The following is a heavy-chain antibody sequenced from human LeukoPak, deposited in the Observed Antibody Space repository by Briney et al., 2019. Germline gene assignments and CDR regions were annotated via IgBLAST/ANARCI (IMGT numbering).Heavy chain of an antibody. CDR3: AKVGATHLTYFDY. Sequence: GGSLRLSCAASGFTFSSYWMSWVRQAPGKGLEWVANIKQDGSEKYYVDSVKGRFTISRDNAKNSLYLQMNSLRAEDTAVYYCAKVGATHLTYFDYWGQGTLVTVSS. CDR1: GFTFSSYW. V-gene: IGHV3-7*03. J-gene: IGHJ4*02. CDR2: IKQDGSEK. D-gene: IGHD1-26*01.